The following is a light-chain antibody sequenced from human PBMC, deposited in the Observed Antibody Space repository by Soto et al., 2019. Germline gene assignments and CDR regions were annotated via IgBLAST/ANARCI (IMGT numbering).Light chain of an antibody. V-gene: IGLV2-8*01. CDR3: XXYXGSNNLGV. Sequence: QSALTQPPSASGSPGQSVTISCTGTSSDVGGYNYVSWYQQHPGKAPKLMIYEVSKRPSGVPDRFSGSKSGNTASLTVSGXXXXXXXXXXXXXYXGSNNLGVFGTGTKVTVL. CDR2: EVS. CDR1: SSDVGGYNY. J-gene: IGLJ1*01.